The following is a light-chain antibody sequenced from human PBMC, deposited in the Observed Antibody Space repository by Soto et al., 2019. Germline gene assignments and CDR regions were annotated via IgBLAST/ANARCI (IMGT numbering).Light chain of an antibody. CDR1: SSNIGAGYD. J-gene: IGLJ1*01. CDR3: QSYDSSLSGPYV. CDR2: HNS. Sequence: QAVVTQPPSVSGAPGQRVTISCTGSSSNIGAGYDVHWYQQLPGTAPKLLVYHNSNRPSGVPDRFSGSKSGTSASLAITGLQAEDEADYYCQSYDSSLSGPYVFGTGTKVTVL. V-gene: IGLV1-40*01.